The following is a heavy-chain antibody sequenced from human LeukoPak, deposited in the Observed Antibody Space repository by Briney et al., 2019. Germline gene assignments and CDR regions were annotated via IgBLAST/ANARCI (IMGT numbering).Heavy chain of an antibody. CDR1: GFTFSSYA. D-gene: IGHD5-24*01. CDR2: ISYDGSNK. V-gene: IGHV3-30-3*01. J-gene: IGHJ4*02. Sequence: GPLRLSCAASGFTFSSYAMHWVRQAPGKGLEWVAVISYDGSNKYYADSVKGRFTISRDNSKNTLYLQMNSLRAEDTAVYYCARDPKMATIQYYFDYWGQGTLVTVSS. CDR3: ARDPKMATIQYYFDY.